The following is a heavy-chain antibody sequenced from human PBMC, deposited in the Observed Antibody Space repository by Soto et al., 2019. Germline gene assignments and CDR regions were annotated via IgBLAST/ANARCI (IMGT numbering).Heavy chain of an antibody. J-gene: IGHJ4*02. CDR3: ARAGYSYGYNY. CDR2: MNPLNGDT. V-gene: IGHV1-3*01. CDR1: GYTLITYS. D-gene: IGHD5-18*01. Sequence: ASVKVSCKASGYTLITYSMHWVRQAPGQRLEWMGWMNPLNGDTKYSQRFQGRLTIIRDTSASTAYMELSSLRSEDTAVYYCARAGYSYGYNYWGQGTLVTVSS.